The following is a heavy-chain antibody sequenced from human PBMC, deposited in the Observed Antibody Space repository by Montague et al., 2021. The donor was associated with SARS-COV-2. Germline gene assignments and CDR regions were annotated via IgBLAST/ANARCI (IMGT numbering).Heavy chain of an antibody. CDR2: IYYSGST. J-gene: IGHJ5*02. CDR3: ARHGCSSGRHRCGFDP. D-gene: IGHD6-19*01. Sequence: SETLSLTCTVSGGAMSSYNWSWIWQPPGKGLEWIGNIYYSGSTNYNPSLKSRVTITVDTSTDQFPLKLSTVTAADTAAYYCARHGCSSGRHRCGFDPWGQGTLVTVSS. CDR1: GGAMSSYN. V-gene: IGHV4-59*08.